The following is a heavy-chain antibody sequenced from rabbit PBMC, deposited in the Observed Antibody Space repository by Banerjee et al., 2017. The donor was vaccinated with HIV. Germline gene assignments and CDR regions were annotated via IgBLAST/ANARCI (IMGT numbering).Heavy chain of an antibody. CDR2: IYNGDGST. CDR3: ARTGAYAGGGYALGL. D-gene: IGHD8-1*01. CDR1: GFSFSSNN. J-gene: IGHJ6*01. V-gene: IGHV1S40*01. Sequence: QSLEESGGGLVKPGASLTLTCKASGFSFSSNNMCWVRQAPGKGPEWIACIYNGDGSTDYASWVNGRFTISKTSSTTVTLQMTSLTAADTATYFCARTGAYAGGGYALGLWGQGTLVTVS.